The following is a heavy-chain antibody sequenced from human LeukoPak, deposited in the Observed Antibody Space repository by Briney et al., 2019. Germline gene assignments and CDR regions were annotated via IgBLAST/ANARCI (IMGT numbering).Heavy chain of an antibody. CDR2: INPSGGST. V-gene: IGHV1-46*01. CDR3: ARVSTVVTRDWYFDL. Sequence: ASVEVSCKASGYTFTSYYMHWVRQAPGQGLEWMGIINPSGGSTSYAQKFQGRVTMTRDTSTSTVYMELSSLRSEDTAVYYCARVSTVVTRDWYFDLWGRGTLVTVSS. CDR1: GYTFTSYY. D-gene: IGHD4-23*01. J-gene: IGHJ2*01.